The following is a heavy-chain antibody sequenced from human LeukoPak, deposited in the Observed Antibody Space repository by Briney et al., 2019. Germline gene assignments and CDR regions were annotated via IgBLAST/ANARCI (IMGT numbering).Heavy chain of an antibody. D-gene: IGHD6-19*01. CDR1: GFTFSSYG. CDR2: IWYDGSNK. CDR3: ARDNSGWFDP. J-gene: IGHJ5*02. V-gene: IGHV3-33*01. Sequence: QPGRSLRLSCGASGFTFSSYGMHWVRQAPGKGLEWVAVIWYDGSNKYYADSVKGRFTISRDNSKNTLYLQMNSLRAEDTAMYYCARDNSGWFDPWGQGTLVTVSS.